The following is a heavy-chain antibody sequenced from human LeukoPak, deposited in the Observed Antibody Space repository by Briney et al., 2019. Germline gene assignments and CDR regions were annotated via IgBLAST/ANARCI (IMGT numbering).Heavy chain of an antibody. CDR2: ISAYNGNT. D-gene: IGHD6-19*01. J-gene: IGHJ4*02. Sequence: ASVKVSCKAPGYTFTGYYMHWVRQAPGQGLEWMGWISAYNGNTNYAQKLQGRVTMTTDTSTSTAYMELRSLRSDDTAVYYCARDKQYSSGCHDYWGQGTLVTVSS. CDR3: ARDKQYSSGCHDY. V-gene: IGHV1-18*04. CDR1: GYTFTGYY.